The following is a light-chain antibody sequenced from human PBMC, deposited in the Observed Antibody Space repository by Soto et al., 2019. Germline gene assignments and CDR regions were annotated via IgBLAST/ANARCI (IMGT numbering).Light chain of an antibody. CDR3: QQYNNSPWT. CDR2: EGS. V-gene: IGKV1-5*01. J-gene: IGKJ1*01. CDR1: QTVSEW. Sequence: DIQMTQSPSTLSASIGDRVTITCRASQTVSEWLAWYQQKPGKAPKLLIYEGSTLERGVPSRFSGSGYGTEFTLIISGLQPGDFATYYRQQYNNSPWTLGQGTKVDIK.